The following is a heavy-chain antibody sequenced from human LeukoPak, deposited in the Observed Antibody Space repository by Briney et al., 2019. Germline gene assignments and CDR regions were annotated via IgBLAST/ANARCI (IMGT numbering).Heavy chain of an antibody. CDR1: GFTFSSYS. J-gene: IGHJ4*02. CDR2: ISTSGDRT. V-gene: IGHV3-23*01. CDR3: ARSAVGTSCCTAVDY. Sequence: GGSLRLSCAASGFTFSSYSMNWVRQAPGKGLEWVSGISTSGDRTYYADSVKGRFTISRDNSKNTLYLQMNSLRAEDTAEYYCARSAVGTSCCTAVDYWGQGTLVTVSS. D-gene: IGHD1-26*01.